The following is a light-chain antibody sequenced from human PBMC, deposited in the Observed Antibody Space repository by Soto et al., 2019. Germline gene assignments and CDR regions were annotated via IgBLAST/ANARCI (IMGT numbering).Light chain of an antibody. J-gene: IGKJ2*01. CDR1: QSISSE. CDR2: GAS. Sequence: EIVMTQSPATLSVSPGESATLSCRASQSISSELAWYQPKPGQPPRLLIYGASTRATGVPARFTGSGSGSDFTLTIRGLQSEDFAVYYCQQGHHWPLTFGQGTRLEI. V-gene: IGKV3-15*01. CDR3: QQGHHWPLT.